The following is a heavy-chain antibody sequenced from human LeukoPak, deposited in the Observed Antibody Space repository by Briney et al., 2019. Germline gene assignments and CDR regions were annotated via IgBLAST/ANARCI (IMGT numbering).Heavy chain of an antibody. CDR1: GYSFADSW. D-gene: IGHD3-10*01. CDR2: IYSGDSYT. J-gene: IGHJ4*02. V-gene: IGHV5-51*01. Sequence: GESLKISCKGSGYSFADSWIAWVRQMPGKGLEWMGLIYSGDSYTRYSPSFQGQVSISVDKSISTTFLPWSSLKASDTAMYYCARQYGRPYDYWGQGTLVSVSS. CDR3: ARQYGRPYDY.